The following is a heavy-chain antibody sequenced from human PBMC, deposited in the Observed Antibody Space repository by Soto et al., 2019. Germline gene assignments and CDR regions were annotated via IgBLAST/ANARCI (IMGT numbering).Heavy chain of an antibody. CDR2: ISGTGDTK. J-gene: IGHJ6*02. Sequence: GGSLRLSCAASGLFFSDYYLSWIRQAPGKALECVAYISGTGDTKYYADSVTGRFTISRDNPKNSLYLQMNSLRPEDAAVYYCAIGGGQIYYKGLDVWGQGTTVIVSS. CDR1: GLFFSDYY. D-gene: IGHD3-10*01. CDR3: AIGGGQIYYKGLDV. V-gene: IGHV3-11*01.